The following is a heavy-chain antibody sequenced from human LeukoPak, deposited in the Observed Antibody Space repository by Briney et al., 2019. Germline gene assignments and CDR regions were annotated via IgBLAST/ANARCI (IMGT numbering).Heavy chain of an antibody. V-gene: IGHV1-69*01. D-gene: IGHD6-19*01. CDR1: GGTFSSYA. CDR3: ARDQRYSSGWFNSDY. CDR2: IIPIFGTA. Sequence: SVKVSCKASGGTFSSYAISWVRQAPGQGLEWMGGIIPIFGTANYAQKFQGRVTITADESTSTAYMELSSLRSEDTAVYYCARDQRYSSGWFNSDYWGQGTLVTVSS. J-gene: IGHJ4*02.